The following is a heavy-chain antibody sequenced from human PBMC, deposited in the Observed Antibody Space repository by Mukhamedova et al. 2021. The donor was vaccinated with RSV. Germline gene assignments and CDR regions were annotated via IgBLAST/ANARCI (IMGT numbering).Heavy chain of an antibody. D-gene: IGHD6-19*01. CDR3: ASVRGIAVAGGLYYYYMDV. Sequence: GWMGWISAYNGNTNYAQKPQGRVTMTTDTSTSTAYMELRSLRSDDTAVYYCASVRGIAVAGGLYYYYMDVWGQGPTVDVSS. CDR2: ISAYNGNT. J-gene: IGHJ6*03. V-gene: IGHV1-18*01.